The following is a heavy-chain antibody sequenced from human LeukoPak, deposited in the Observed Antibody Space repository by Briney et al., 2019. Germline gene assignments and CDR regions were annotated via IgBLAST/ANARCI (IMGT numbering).Heavy chain of an antibody. D-gene: IGHD3-22*01. CDR3: ARDYYDSSGYYGPFDY. CDR2: ISAYNGNT. Sequence: ASVKVSCKASGYTFTSYGISWVRQAPGQGLEWMGWISAYNGNTNYAQKLQGRVTMTTDTSTSTAYMELRSLRFDDTAVYYCARDYYDSSGYYGPFDYWGQGTLVTVSS. CDR1: GYTFTSYG. J-gene: IGHJ4*02. V-gene: IGHV1-18*01.